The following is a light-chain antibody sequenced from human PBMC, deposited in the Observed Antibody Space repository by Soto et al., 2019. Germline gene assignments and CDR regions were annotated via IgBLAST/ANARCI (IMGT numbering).Light chain of an antibody. CDR1: SSDVGGYNL. CDR3: CSYASGGTWV. Sequence: QSAPTQPASVSGSPGQSITISCTGTSSDVGGYNLVSWYQQYPGEAPKLIFYEVSKRPSGLSSRFSGSKSGNTASLTISGLQADDEADYYCCSYASGGTWVFGGGTKLTVL. V-gene: IGLV2-23*02. CDR2: EVS. J-gene: IGLJ3*02.